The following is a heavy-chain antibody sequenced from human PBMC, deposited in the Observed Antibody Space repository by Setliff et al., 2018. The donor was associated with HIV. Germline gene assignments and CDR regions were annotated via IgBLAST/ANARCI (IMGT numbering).Heavy chain of an antibody. V-gene: IGHV3-49*03. CDR3: TRDSWRLRDS. Sequence: GGSLRLSCSVSGFTFGDYAMSWFRQAPGKGLEWVGFIRDKTYGETTEYGASVKGRFTISRDDSKSIAYLQMNSLKTEDTAMYYCTRDSWRLRDSWGQGTLVTRLL. CDR1: GFTFGDYA. CDR2: IRDKTYGETT. J-gene: IGHJ4*02.